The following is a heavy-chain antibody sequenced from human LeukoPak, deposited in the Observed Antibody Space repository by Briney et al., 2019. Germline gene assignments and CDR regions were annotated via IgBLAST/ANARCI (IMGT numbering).Heavy chain of an antibody. CDR2: ISWNSGSI. CDR1: GFTFDDYA. J-gene: IGHJ4*02. Sequence: GGSLRLSCAASGFTFDDYAMHWVRQAPGKGLEWVSGISWNSGSIGYADSVKGRFTISRDNAKNSLYLQMNSLRAEDTALCYCAKSGAPGLAAAGYDYWGQGTLVTVSS. V-gene: IGHV3-9*01. CDR3: AKSGAPGLAAAGYDY. D-gene: IGHD6-13*01.